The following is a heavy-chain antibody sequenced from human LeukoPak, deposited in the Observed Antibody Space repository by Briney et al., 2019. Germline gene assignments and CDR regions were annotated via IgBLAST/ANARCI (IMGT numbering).Heavy chain of an antibody. D-gene: IGHD3-9*01. CDR3: ARGRANYDILTGYLTSANTYFDY. CDR1: GYTLTSIA. V-gene: IGHV1-3*01. Sequence: ASVKVSCKASGYTLTSIAIHWVRQAPGQRLEWMGWINAGNGNTKYSQKFRGRVTITRDTSASTAYMELSSLRSEDTAVYYCARGRANYDILTGYLTSANTYFDYWGQGTLVTVSS. J-gene: IGHJ4*02. CDR2: INAGNGNT.